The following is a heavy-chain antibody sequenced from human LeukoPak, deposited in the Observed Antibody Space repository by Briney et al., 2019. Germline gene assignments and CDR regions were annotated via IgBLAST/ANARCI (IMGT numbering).Heavy chain of an antibody. D-gene: IGHD1-1*01. Sequence: GGSLRLSCEASGFTFSSYWMSWVRQAPGRGLEWVASLKEDGSQKYYVDSVKGRFTISGDNAKNSLYLEMNNLRAEDTAVYYCTRMYRNGFDYWGQGTLVTVSS. J-gene: IGHJ4*02. CDR1: GFTFSSYW. CDR2: LKEDGSQK. V-gene: IGHV3-7*02. CDR3: TRMYRNGFDY.